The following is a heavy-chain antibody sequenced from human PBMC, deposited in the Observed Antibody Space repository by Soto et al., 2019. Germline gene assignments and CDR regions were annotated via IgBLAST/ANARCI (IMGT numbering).Heavy chain of an antibody. V-gene: IGHV3-33*01. CDR2: IRYDGSNE. CDR1: GIIFSGYG. J-gene: IGHJ4*02. D-gene: IGHD1-26*01. CDR3: ARDGVGATAFFGYFDY. Sequence: QVQLVESGGGVVQPGRSLRLSCAASGIIFSGYGMHWVRQAPGKGLEWVAVIRYDGSNEYYADSVRGRFAISRDNSKNTLYLQMNSLRAKDTAVYYCARDGVGATAFFGYFDYWGQGALVTVSS.